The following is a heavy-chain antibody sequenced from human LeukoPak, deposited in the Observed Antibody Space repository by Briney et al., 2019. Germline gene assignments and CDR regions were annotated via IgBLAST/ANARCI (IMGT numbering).Heavy chain of an antibody. J-gene: IGHJ4*02. CDR2: IGSDNKP. D-gene: IGHD2-21*02. CDR1: GFTFSAYA. CDR3: ARVRTFYCGGDCYSSGLDF. Sequence: PGGSLRLSCEASGFTFSAYAMTWVRQAPGKGLEWVSSIGSDNKPHYSESVKGRFAISRDNSKNTLFLQMNGLRTDDTAVYYCARVRTFYCGGDCYSSGLDFWGQGTLVTVSS. V-gene: IGHV3-23*05.